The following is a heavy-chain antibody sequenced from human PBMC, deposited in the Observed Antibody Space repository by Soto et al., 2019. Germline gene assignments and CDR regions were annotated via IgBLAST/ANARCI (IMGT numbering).Heavy chain of an antibody. CDR2: ISSTSSYI. CDR3: ARGKMSTNFFDY. J-gene: IGHJ4*02. Sequence: EVQLVESGGGLVKPGGSLRLSCAASGFAFSTYSMKWVHQAPGKGLEWVSSISSTSSYIYYVDSVKGRFTVSRDNALNSLYLQMSSLRAEDTAVYYCARGKMSTNFFDYWGLGTLVTVSS. D-gene: IGHD1-1*01. CDR1: GFAFSTYS. V-gene: IGHV3-21*01.